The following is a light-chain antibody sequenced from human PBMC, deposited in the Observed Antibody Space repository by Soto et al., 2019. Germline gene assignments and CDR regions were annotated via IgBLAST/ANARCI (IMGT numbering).Light chain of an antibody. CDR1: QSISTW. CDR3: QQYNTYSRT. J-gene: IGKJ1*01. Sequence: DIQMTQSPSTLSASVGDRVTITCRASQSISTWLAWYQQKPGKAPKLLIYKASTLESGVPSRVIGSGSGTEFTLTISSLQPDDFATYDCQQYNTYSRTFGQGTKVEI. V-gene: IGKV1-5*03. CDR2: KAS.